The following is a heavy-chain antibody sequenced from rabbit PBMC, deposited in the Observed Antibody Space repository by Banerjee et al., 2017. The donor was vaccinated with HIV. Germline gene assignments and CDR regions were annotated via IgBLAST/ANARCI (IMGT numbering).Heavy chain of an antibody. CDR2: IYAGSSGST. J-gene: IGHJ6*01. V-gene: IGHV1S40*01. D-gene: IGHD4-2*01. CDR1: GIDFSSSYW. CDR3: ARVAGSYYNGMDL. Sequence: QSLEESGGDLVKPGASLTLTCTASGIDFSSSYWICWVRQAPGKGLEWIACIYAGSSGSTYYASWAKGRFTISRTSSTTLTLQMTSLTAADTATYFCARVAGSYYNGMDLWGPGTLVTVS.